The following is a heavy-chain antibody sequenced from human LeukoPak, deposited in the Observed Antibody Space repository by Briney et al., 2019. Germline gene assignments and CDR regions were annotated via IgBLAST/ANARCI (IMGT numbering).Heavy chain of an antibody. D-gene: IGHD3-9*01. CDR2: IYYSGST. CDR3: ASSDILTGYFGY. J-gene: IGHJ4*02. CDR1: GGSFSDYS. V-gene: IGHV4-59*01. Sequence: SETLSLTCAVYGGSFSDYSWTWIRQPPGKGLEWIGYIYYSGSTNYNPSLKSRVTISVDTSKNQFSLKLSSVTAAVTAVYYCASSDILTGYFGYWGQGTLVTVSS.